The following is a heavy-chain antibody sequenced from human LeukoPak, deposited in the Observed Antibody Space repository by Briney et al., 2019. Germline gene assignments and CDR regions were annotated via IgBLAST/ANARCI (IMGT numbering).Heavy chain of an antibody. CDR2: IYHSGST. D-gene: IGHD3-3*01. J-gene: IGHJ4*02. CDR3: ARGLSGFWNNYDDY. V-gene: IGHV4-38-2*02. CDR1: GYSISSGYY. Sequence: PSETLSLTCTVSGYSISSGYYWGWIRQPPGKGLEWIGSIYHSGSTYYNPSLKSRVTISVDTSKNQFSLKLSSVTAADTAVYYCARGLSGFWNNYDDYWGQGTLVTVSS.